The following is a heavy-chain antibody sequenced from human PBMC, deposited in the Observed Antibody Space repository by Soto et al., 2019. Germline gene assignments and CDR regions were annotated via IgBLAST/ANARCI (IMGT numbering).Heavy chain of an antibody. J-gene: IGHJ5*02. CDR2: IIPIFGTA. V-gene: IGHV1-69*01. CDR1: GGPFSTYA. Sequence: QLVQSGAEVKKPGSSVKVSCKASGGPFSTYAISWVRQAPGQGLEWMGGIIPIFGTANYAQRFLGRVTISADDPTSTAYMELRSLTSDDTAVYYCAKALTMASPNWFDPWGQGTQVTVSS. CDR3: AKALTMASPNWFDP. D-gene: IGHD3-10*01.